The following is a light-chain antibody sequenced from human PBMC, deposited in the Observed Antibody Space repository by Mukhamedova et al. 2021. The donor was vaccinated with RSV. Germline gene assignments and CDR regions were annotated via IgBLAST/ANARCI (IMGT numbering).Light chain of an antibody. Sequence: HGQAPRILIHDSIRATGIPDRFSGSGSGTDFTLTISRLEPEDFAVYYCQLYGSSGITFGGGTKVEIK. J-gene: IGKJ4*01. CDR2: DS. CDR3: QLYGSSGIT. V-gene: IGKV3-20*01.